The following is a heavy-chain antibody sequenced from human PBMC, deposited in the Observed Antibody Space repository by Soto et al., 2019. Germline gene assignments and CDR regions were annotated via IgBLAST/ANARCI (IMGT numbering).Heavy chain of an antibody. D-gene: IGHD3-22*01. CDR3: ARTVRRITMIVVAPNDAFDI. CDR1: GYSFTSYW. Sequence: PGESLKISCKGSGYSFTSYWIGWVRQMPGKGLEWMGIIYPGDSDTRYSPSFQGQVTISADKSISTAYLQWSSLKASDTAMYYCARTVRRITMIVVAPNDAFDIWGQGTMVTVSS. J-gene: IGHJ3*02. V-gene: IGHV5-51*01. CDR2: IYPGDSDT.